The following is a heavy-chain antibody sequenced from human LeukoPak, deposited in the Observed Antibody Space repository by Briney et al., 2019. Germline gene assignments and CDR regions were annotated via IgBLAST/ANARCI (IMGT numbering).Heavy chain of an antibody. V-gene: IGHV3-48*02. CDR3: AREPKPGIAVAGTGY. Sequence: PGGSLRLSCAASGFTLSSYSMNWVRQAPGKGLEWVSYISSSSTIYYADSVKGRFTISRDNAKNSLYLQMNSLRDEDTAVYYCAREPKPGIAVAGTGYWGQGTLVTVSS. J-gene: IGHJ4*02. CDR2: ISSSSTI. D-gene: IGHD6-19*01. CDR1: GFTLSSYS.